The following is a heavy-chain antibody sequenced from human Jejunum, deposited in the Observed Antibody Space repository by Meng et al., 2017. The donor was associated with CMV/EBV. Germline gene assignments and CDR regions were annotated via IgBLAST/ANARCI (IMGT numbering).Heavy chain of an antibody. Sequence: RLQKSGPGLVKPSESLSLICTVSGVSIRSYYWSWIRLPAGKGLEWIGRIYTSGSTNYIPSLKSRVTMSLDTPKNQFSLKLTSVTAADTALYFRARDGGLDCGGDCYFDHWGQGILVTSPQ. J-gene: IGHJ4*02. CDR1: GVSIRSYY. V-gene: IGHV4-4*07. D-gene: IGHD2-21*02. CDR3: ARDGGLDCGGDCYFDH. CDR2: IYTSGST.